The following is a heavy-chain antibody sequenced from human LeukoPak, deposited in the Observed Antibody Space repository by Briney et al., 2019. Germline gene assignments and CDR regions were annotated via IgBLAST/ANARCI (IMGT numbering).Heavy chain of an antibody. CDR3: ARGDYSDFKSEDAFSV. D-gene: IGHD4-11*01. CDR1: GFTFDDYG. V-gene: IGHV3-23*01. Sequence: GGSLRLSCAASGFTFDDYGMSWVRQAPGKGLEWVSAISGSGGSTYYADSVKGRFTISRDNSKNTLYLQMNSLRAEDTAVYYCARGDYSDFKSEDAFSVWGQGTMVTVSS. CDR2: ISGSGGST. J-gene: IGHJ3*01.